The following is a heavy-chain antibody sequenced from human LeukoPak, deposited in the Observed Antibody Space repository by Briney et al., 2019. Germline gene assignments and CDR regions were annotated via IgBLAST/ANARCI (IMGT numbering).Heavy chain of an antibody. D-gene: IGHD1-1*01. CDR2: IIGSGGST. V-gene: IGHV3-23*01. CDR3: AKEGPQGISRRVDAFDI. CDR1: GFTFSGDA. J-gene: IGHJ3*02. Sequence: PGGSLRLSCAASGFTFSGDAMSWVRQAPGKGLEWVSAIIGSGGSTYYADSVKGRFTTSRDNSKNTLYLQMNSLRAEDTAVYYCAKEGPQGISRRVDAFDIWGQGTMVTVSS.